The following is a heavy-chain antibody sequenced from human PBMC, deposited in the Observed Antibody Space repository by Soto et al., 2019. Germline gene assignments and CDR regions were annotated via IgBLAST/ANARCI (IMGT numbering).Heavy chain of an antibody. V-gene: IGHV1-3*01. D-gene: IGHD5-18*01. Sequence: QVQLVQSGAEVKKPGASVKVSCKASGYTFNSYAMNWVRQAPGQRLEWMGWINAGNGNTKYSQKFQGRVTITRDTSASTAYMELSSMRSEDTAVYYCARDPGDSYGYNWGQGTLVTVSS. CDR2: INAGNGNT. J-gene: IGHJ4*02. CDR1: GYTFNSYA. CDR3: ARDPGDSYGYN.